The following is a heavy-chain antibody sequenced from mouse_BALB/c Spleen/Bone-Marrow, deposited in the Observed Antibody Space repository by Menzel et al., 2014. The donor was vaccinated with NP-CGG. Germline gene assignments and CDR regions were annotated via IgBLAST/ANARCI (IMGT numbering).Heavy chain of an antibody. CDR2: IDPSDSET. CDR3: ARGSPY. J-gene: IGHJ3*01. V-gene: IGHV1-69*02. Sequence: QVQLQQSGAELVKPGAPVKLSCKASGYSFTSYWTNWAKQRPRRGLEWIGRIDPSDSETHYNQKFKDKATLTVDKSSATAYILLTSLTSEDSAVYYCARGSPYWGQGTLVTVSA. CDR1: GYSFTSYW. D-gene: IGHD6-2*01.